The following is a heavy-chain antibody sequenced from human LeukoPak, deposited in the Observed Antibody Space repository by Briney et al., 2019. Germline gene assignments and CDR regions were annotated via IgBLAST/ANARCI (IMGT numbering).Heavy chain of an antibody. Sequence: GGSLRLSCAASGFTFSNYNMNWVRQAPGKGLECISYISSSGSTIYYADSVKGRFTISRDNAKSSLFLQKNSLRAEDTAVYYCARENFADLFDYWGQGILVTVSS. V-gene: IGHV3-48*01. CDR1: GFTFSNYN. CDR3: ARENFADLFDY. CDR2: ISSSGSTI. J-gene: IGHJ4*02. D-gene: IGHD1-7*01.